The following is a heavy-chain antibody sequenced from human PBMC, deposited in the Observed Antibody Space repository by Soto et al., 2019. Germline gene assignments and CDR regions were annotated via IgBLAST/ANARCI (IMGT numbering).Heavy chain of an antibody. CDR2: IYYSGST. Sequence: QVQLQESGPGLVKPSETLSLTCTVSGGSVSSGSYYWSWIRQPPGKGLEWIGYIYYSGSTNYNPSLQSRVTISVDTSKNQFSLQLSSVTAADTAVYYCARDGYDGSRYFDLWGRGTLVTVSS. CDR3: ARDGYDGSRYFDL. CDR1: GGSVSSGSYY. D-gene: IGHD5-12*01. J-gene: IGHJ2*01. V-gene: IGHV4-61*01.